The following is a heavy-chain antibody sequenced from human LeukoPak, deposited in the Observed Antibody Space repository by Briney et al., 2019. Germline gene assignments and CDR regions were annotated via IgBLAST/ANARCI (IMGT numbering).Heavy chain of an antibody. D-gene: IGHD2-2*02. CDR1: GFTFSSYS. V-gene: IGHV3-48*01. CDR3: ARDNNLYCSSTSCYTDTFDY. J-gene: IGHJ4*02. CDR2: ISSSSSTI. Sequence: PGGSLRLSCAASGFTFSSYSMNWVRQAPGKGLEWVSYISSSSSTIYYADSVKGRFTISRDNAKNSLYLQMNSLRAEDTAVYYCARDNNLYCSSTSCYTDTFDYWGQGTLVTVSS.